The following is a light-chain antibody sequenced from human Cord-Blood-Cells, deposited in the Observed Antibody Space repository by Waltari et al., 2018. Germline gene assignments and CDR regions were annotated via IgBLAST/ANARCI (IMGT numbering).Light chain of an antibody. CDR2: EGS. CDR3: CSYAGSSTYV. CDR1: SSDVGSYNL. J-gene: IGLJ1*01. Sequence: QSALTQPASVSGSPGQSITISCTGTSSDVGSYNLVSWYQQHPGKAPKLMIYEGSKRPSGVSIRFSDSKSGNTASLTISGLQAEDEADYYCCSYAGSSTYVFGTGTKVTVL. V-gene: IGLV2-23*01.